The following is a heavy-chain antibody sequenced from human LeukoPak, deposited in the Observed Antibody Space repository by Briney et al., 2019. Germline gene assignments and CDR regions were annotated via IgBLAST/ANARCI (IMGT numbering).Heavy chain of an antibody. Sequence: GGSLRLSCAASGFTFSSYWMHWVRQVPGKGLMWVSRINTDGSSIDYADSVKGRFTISRDNAKSTLYLQMNSLRAEDTAVYYCARVWGIQLWLSFDYWGQGTLVTVSS. J-gene: IGHJ4*02. CDR1: GFTFSSYW. V-gene: IGHV3-74*01. D-gene: IGHD5-18*01. CDR2: INTDGSSI. CDR3: ARVWGIQLWLSFDY.